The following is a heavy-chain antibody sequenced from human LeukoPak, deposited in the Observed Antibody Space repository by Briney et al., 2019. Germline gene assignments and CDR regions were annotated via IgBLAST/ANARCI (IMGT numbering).Heavy chain of an antibody. V-gene: IGHV3-21*01. D-gene: IGHD4-17*01. Sequence: GGSLRLSCAASGFTFSSYSMNWVRQASGKGLEWVSSISSSSSYIYYADSVKGRFTISRDNAKNSLYLQMNSLRAEDTAVYYCARDNYGDDRPYYFDYWGQGTLVTVSS. CDR1: GFTFSSYS. CDR2: ISSSSSYI. CDR3: ARDNYGDDRPYYFDY. J-gene: IGHJ4*02.